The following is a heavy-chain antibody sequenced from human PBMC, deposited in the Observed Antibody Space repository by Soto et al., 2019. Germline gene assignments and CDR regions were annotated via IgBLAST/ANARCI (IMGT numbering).Heavy chain of an antibody. CDR2: IYYSGST. CDR3: ARNNEYYYDSSGYYSHFDY. Sequence: ASENLSLTCTGAGGSISRYYWSWYRQPPGKGLEWIGYIYYSGSTNYNPSLKSRVTISVDTPKNQFSLKLSSVTAADTAVYYCARNNEYYYDSSGYYSHFDYWGQGTLVTVSS. D-gene: IGHD3-22*01. CDR1: GGSISRYY. V-gene: IGHV4-59*01. J-gene: IGHJ4*02.